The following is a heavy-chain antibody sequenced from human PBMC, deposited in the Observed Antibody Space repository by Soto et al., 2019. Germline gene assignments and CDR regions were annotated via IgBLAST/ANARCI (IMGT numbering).Heavy chain of an antibody. J-gene: IGHJ6*03. CDR2: IKQDGSEK. V-gene: IGHV3-7*01. D-gene: IGHD2-15*01. Sequence: GGSLRLSCAASGFTFSSYWMSWVRQAPGKGLEWVANIKQDGSEKYYVDSVKGRFTISRDNAKNSLYLQMNSLRAEDTAVYYCARVGGYCSGGSCFFRYYYMDVRGKGTPVTVSS. CDR1: GFTFSSYW. CDR3: ARVGGYCSGGSCFFRYYYMDV.